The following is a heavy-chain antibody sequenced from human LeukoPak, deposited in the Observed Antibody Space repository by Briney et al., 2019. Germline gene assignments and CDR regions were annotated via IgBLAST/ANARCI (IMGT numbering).Heavy chain of an antibody. CDR1: GFTFSSYS. CDR3: ARDSLHPSSLHYYFDY. Sequence: GGSLRLSCAASGFTFSSYSMNWVRQAPGKGLEWVSSISSSSSYIYYADSVKGRFTISRDNAKNSLYLQMSSLRAEDTAVYYCARDSLHPSSLHYYFDYWGQGTLVTASS. D-gene: IGHD6-6*01. J-gene: IGHJ4*02. CDR2: ISSSSSYI. V-gene: IGHV3-21*01.